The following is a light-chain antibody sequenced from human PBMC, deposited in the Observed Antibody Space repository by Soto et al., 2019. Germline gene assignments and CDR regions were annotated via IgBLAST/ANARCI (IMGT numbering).Light chain of an antibody. J-gene: IGKJ1*01. CDR2: GAS. CDR3: QQYGNSLWT. Sequence: IVLTQSPGTLSLSPGERATLSCRASQSVSSNNLVWYQQKPGQAPRLLIHGASNRATGIPDRISGSGSGTAFTLTISRLEPEDFAVYYCQQYGNSLWTFGQGTKVEIK. CDR1: QSVSSNN. V-gene: IGKV3-20*01.